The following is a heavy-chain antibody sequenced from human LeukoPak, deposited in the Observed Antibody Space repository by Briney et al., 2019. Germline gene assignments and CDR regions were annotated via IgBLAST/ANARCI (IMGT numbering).Heavy chain of an antibody. CDR2: IYYSGST. CDR3: ARRSGEFDY. V-gene: IGHV4-59*01. Sequence: PSETLSLTCTVSGGSISSDYWSWIRQPPGKGLEWIGYIYYSGSTNYNPSLKGRVTISVDTSKNQFSLKLSSVTAADTAVYYCARRSGEFDYWGQGTLVTVSS. D-gene: IGHD3-10*01. CDR1: GGSISSDY. J-gene: IGHJ4*02.